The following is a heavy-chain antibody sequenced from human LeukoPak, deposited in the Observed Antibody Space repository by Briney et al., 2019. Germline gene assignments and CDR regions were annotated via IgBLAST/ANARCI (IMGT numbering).Heavy chain of an antibody. CDR3: AKAGRGGAITMVRGVKGDYYYMDV. CDR2: ISTSSSYI. J-gene: IGHJ6*03. CDR1: GFTFSSYT. Sequence: GGSLRLSCAASGFTFSSYTMNWVRQAPGKGLEWVSSISTSSSYIYYADSVKGRFTISRDNSKNTLYLQMNSLRAEDTAIYYCAKAGRGGAITMVRGVKGDYYYMDVWGKGTTVTISS. V-gene: IGHV3-21*04. D-gene: IGHD3-10*01.